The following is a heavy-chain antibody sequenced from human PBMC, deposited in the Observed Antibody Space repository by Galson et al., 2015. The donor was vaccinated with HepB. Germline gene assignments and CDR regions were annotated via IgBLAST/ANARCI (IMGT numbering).Heavy chain of an antibody. J-gene: IGHJ2*01. Sequence: DTLSLTCTVSGGSMSVYYCSWIRQPAGKGLEWIGRIFSSGTTNYNPSLKSRVAMSIDTSKNQFSLSLSSVTAADTAVYYCARGGSGRYFDLWGRGTLVTASS. CDR1: GGSMSVYY. V-gene: IGHV4-4*07. CDR3: ARGGSGRYFDL. D-gene: IGHD3-16*01. CDR2: IFSSGTT.